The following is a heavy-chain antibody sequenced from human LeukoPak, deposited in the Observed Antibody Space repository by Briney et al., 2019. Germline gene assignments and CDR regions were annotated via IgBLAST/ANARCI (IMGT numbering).Heavy chain of an antibody. Sequence: GGSLRLSCAASGFTFSSYSMNWVRQAPGKGLEWVSSISSRSSYIYYADSVKGRFTISRDNAKNSLYLQMNSLRAEDTAVYYCARDDARELLPFDYWGQGTLVTVSS. CDR3: ARDDARELLPFDY. D-gene: IGHD1-26*01. CDR2: ISSRSSYI. V-gene: IGHV3-21*01. CDR1: GFTFSSYS. J-gene: IGHJ4*02.